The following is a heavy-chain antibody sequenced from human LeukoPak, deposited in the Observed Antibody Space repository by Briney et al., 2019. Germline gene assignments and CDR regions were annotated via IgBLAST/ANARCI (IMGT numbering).Heavy chain of an antibody. CDR3: ARDGPTVTLDY. CDR2: IWYDGSNK. J-gene: IGHJ4*02. V-gene: IGHV3-33*08. Sequence: GGSLRLSCAASGFTFNIYAMHWVRQAPGKGLEWVAVIWYDGSNKYYADSVKGRFTISRDNSKNTLYLQMNSLRAEDTAVYYCARDGPTVTLDYWGQGTLVTVSS. D-gene: IGHD4-17*01. CDR1: GFTFNIYA.